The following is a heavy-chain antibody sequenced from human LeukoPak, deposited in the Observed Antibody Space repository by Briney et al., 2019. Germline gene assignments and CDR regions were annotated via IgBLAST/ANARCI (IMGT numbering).Heavy chain of an antibody. J-gene: IGHJ4*02. Sequence: GGSLRLSCAVSGITLSNYGMSWVRQAPGKGLEWDAGISDSGGRTNYADSVKGRFTISRDNPKNTLYLQMNSLRADDTAVYFCAKRGVVIRVILVGFHKEAYYFDSWGQGARATVSS. V-gene: IGHV3-23*01. CDR3: AKRGVVIRVILVGFHKEAYYFDS. CDR2: ISDSGGRT. CDR1: GITLSNYG. D-gene: IGHD3-22*01.